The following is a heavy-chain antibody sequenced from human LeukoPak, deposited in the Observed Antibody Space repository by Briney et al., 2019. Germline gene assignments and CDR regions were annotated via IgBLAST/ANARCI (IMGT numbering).Heavy chain of an antibody. CDR3: ARSATYYYDSSGQLNFDY. Sequence: SGPTLVNPTQTLTLTCTFSGFSLSTSGMCVNWIRQPPGKALEWLARIDWDDDKYYSTSLKTRLTISKDTSKNQVVLTMTNMDPVDTATYYCARSATYYYDSSGQLNFDYWGQGTLVTVPS. CDR2: IDWDDDK. V-gene: IGHV2-70*11. CDR1: GFSLSTSGMC. D-gene: IGHD3-22*01. J-gene: IGHJ4*02.